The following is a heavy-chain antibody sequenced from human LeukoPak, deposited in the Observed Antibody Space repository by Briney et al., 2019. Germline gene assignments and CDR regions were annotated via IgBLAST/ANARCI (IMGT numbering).Heavy chain of an antibody. CDR2: ISSSSTTI. CDR1: GFTFRSYS. CDR3: ARGRGYTVTTFYQILWYFDY. J-gene: IGHJ4*02. V-gene: IGHV3-48*02. D-gene: IGHD4-11*01. Sequence: GGSLRLSCEASGFTFRSYSMNWVRQAPGKGLEWISYISSSSTTIYYADSVKGRFTISRGNAKNSLYLQMNSLTDEDTAVYSCARGRGYTVTTFYQILWYFDYWGQGTLVTVSS.